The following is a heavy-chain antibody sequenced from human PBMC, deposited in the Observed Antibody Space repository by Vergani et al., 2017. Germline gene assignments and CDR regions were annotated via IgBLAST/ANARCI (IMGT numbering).Heavy chain of an antibody. J-gene: IGHJ6*03. V-gene: IGHV6-1*01. Sequence: QVQLQQSGPGLVKPSQTLSLTCAISGDSVSSNSAAWNWIRQSPSRGLEWLGRTYYRSKWYNDYAVSVKSRITINTDTSKNQFSLQLNSVTPEDTAVYYGARHRDWGNGVGAEGLDDYMDVWGKGTTVTVSS. CDR2: TYYRSKWYN. CDR1: GDSVSSNSAA. CDR3: ARHRDWGNGVGAEGLDDYMDV. D-gene: IGHD2-8*01.